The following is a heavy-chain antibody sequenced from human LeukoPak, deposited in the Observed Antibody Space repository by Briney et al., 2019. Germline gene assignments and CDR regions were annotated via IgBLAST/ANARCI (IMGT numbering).Heavy chain of an antibody. Sequence: PGGPLRLSCAASGFTFSSYAMSWVRQAPGKGLEGVSAISGSGGSTYSADSVKGRFTISRENSKNTLYMQMNSLRAEDTAVYYCEITMLRGVISPLNNWGQGTLVTVSS. CDR2: ISGSGGST. CDR1: GFTFSSYA. CDR3: EITMLRGVISPLNN. V-gene: IGHV3-23*01. D-gene: IGHD3-10*01. J-gene: IGHJ4*02.